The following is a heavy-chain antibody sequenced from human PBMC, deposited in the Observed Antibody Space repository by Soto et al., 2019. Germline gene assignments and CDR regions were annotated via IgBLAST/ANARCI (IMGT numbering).Heavy chain of an antibody. CDR1: GFTFSDYG. D-gene: IGHD3-22*01. V-gene: IGHV3-48*02. J-gene: IGHJ4*02. Sequence: PGGPLTLSCAASGFTFSDYGMNWIRQAPGKGLEWLSYISSSGRTIYYAESIRGRFSISRDNAKNLVYLKMDSLRDEDTAVYLCAYYEDGDSDFDSWGQGNLATVPS. CDR2: ISSSGRTI. CDR3: AYYEDGDSDFDS.